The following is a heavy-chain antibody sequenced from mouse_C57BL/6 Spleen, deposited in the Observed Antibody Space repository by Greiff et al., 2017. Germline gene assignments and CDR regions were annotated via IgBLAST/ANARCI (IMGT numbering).Heavy chain of an antibody. V-gene: IGHV1-80*01. Sequence: LEESGAELVKPGASVKISCKASGYAFSSYWMNWVKQRPGKGLEWIGQIYPGDGDTNYNGKFKGKATLTAGKSSSTAYMQLSSLTSEDSAVYFCARGEVSYYYGSSGCAYWGQGTLVTVSA. J-gene: IGHJ3*01. CDR3: ARGEVSYYYGSSGCAY. D-gene: IGHD1-1*01. CDR1: GYAFSSYW. CDR2: IYPGDGDT.